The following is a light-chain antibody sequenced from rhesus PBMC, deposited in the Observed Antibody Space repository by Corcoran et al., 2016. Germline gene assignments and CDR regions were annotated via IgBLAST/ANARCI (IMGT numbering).Light chain of an antibody. CDR3: VQAIAFLT. V-gene: IGKV2-72*02. CDR1: QSLLHSNGNTY. CDR2: GGS. Sequence: DIVLTQSPLSLPITPGEPASISCRSSQSLLHSNGNTYLHCYLQKPGPSPQLLIYGGSTRCSGVPDRCSGSGSGTDFTLKISKGEAEDVGVYYCVQAIAFLTFGGGTKVELK. J-gene: IGKJ4*01.